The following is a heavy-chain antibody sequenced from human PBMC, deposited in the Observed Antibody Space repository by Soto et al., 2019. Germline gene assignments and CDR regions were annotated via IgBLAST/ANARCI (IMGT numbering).Heavy chain of an antibody. CDR1: GFTFSSYG. D-gene: IGHD6-19*01. J-gene: IGHJ6*02. CDR2: ISYDGSNK. Sequence: GGSLTLSCAASGFTFSSYGMHWVRQAPGKGLEWVAVISYDGSNKYYADSVKGRFTISRDNSKNTLYLQMSSLRAEDTAVYYCVKDGSSGWPYYYGMDVWGQGTTVTVSS. CDR3: VKDGSSGWPYYYGMDV. V-gene: IGHV3-30*18.